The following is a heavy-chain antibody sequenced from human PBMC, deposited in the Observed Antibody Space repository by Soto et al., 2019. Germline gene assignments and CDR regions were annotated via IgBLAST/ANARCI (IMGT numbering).Heavy chain of an antibody. D-gene: IGHD3-10*01. V-gene: IGHV1-8*02. CDR2: MTPISGDT. CDR1: GYTFTNYD. J-gene: IGHJ4*02. Sequence: QVQLVQSGAEVKKPGASVKVSCKASGYTFTNYDINWVRQDTGQGLEWVGWMTPISGDTGYAQNFQGRVTMTRDTPRSTAYLELSSLTSEDTAVYYCARNLYNSGSFDHWGQGTLVTVSS. CDR3: ARNLYNSGSFDH.